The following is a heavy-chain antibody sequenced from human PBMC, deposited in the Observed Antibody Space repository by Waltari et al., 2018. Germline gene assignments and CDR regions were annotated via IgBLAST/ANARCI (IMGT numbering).Heavy chain of an antibody. D-gene: IGHD3-3*02. V-gene: IGHV3-23*01. Sequence: EVQLLESGGGLVQPGGSLGLACAASGFTFSAHALSWLRQAPGKGLEWVSAITGSCDSTYYAESLKGRFTVSRDKSKNTLYLQMNSLTVEDTAVYYCAKDWRRSLEYLDWLLFALDDWGQGTLVTVSS. J-gene: IGHJ4*02. CDR3: AKDWRRSLEYLDWLLFALDD. CDR1: GFTFSAHA. CDR2: ITGSCDST.